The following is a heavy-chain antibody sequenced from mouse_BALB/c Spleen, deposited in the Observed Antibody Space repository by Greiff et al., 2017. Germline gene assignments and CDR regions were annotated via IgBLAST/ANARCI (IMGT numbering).Heavy chain of an antibody. J-gene: IGHJ4*01. CDR3: ARYGHYYGRSLYYAMDY. Sequence: EVKLVESGGGLVKPGGSLKLSCAASGFTFSSYTMSWVRQTPEKRLEWVATISSGGGNTYYPDSLKGRFTITSDNAMNNLYLQMSSLRSEDTALYYCARYGHYYGRSLYYAMDYWGQGTSVTVSA. CDR1: GFTFSSYT. D-gene: IGHD1-1*01. V-gene: IGHV5-9*03. CDR2: ISSGGGNT.